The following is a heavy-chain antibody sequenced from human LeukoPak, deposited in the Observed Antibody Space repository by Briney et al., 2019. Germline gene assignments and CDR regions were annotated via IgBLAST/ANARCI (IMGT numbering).Heavy chain of an antibody. D-gene: IGHD2-15*01. CDR1: GGSISSYY. J-gene: IGHJ6*03. CDR3: ARGVGSRPYYYMDV. Sequence: PSETLSLTCTVSGGSISSYYWSWIRQPAGKGLEWIGRIYTSGSTNYNPSLKSRVTMSVDTSKNQFSLKLSSVAAADTAVYYCARGVGSRPYYYMDVWGKGTTVTVSS. CDR2: IYTSGST. V-gene: IGHV4-4*07.